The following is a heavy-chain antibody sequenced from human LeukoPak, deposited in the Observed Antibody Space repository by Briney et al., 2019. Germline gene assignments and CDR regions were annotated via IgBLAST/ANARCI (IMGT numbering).Heavy chain of an antibody. Sequence: ASVKVSCKASGYTFTSSALNWVRQAPGQGLEWMGWINTNTGNPTYAQGFTGRFVFSLGTSVSTAYLHISSLEAEDTAIYYCATDLKKGDSGCFVYWGQGTLVTVSS. V-gene: IGHV7-4-1*02. CDR1: GYTFTSSA. CDR3: ATDLKKGDSGCFVY. J-gene: IGHJ4*02. D-gene: IGHD6-19*01. CDR2: INTNTGNP.